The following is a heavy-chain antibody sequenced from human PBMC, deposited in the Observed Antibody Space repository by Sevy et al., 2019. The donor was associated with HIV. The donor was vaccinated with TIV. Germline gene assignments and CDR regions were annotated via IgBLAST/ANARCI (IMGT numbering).Heavy chain of an antibody. CDR2: ISYDGSNK. CDR1: GFTFSSYA. CDR3: ARGPGLLRWPDDSFDI. Sequence: GGSLRLSCAASGFTFSSYAMHWVRQAPGKGLEWVAVISYDGSNKYYADSVKGRFTISRDNSKNTLYLQMNSLKAEDTAVYYCARGPGLLRWPDDSFDIWGQGTMVTVSS. D-gene: IGHD2-21*02. J-gene: IGHJ3*02. V-gene: IGHV3-30-3*01.